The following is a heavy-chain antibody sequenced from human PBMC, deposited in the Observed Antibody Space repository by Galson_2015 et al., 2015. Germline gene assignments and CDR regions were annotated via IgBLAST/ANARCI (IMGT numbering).Heavy chain of an antibody. CDR2: IWYDGSNK. J-gene: IGHJ5*02. CDR1: GFTFSSYG. D-gene: IGHD5-12*01. CDR3: GKDRDSGSPPWFDP. V-gene: IGHV3-33*03. Sequence: SLRLSCAASGFTFSSYGMHWVRQAPGKGLEWVAVIWYDGSNKYYTDSVKGRFTISRDNSKNTLYLQMSGLRAEDTAVYYCGKDRDSGSPPWFDPWGQGTLVTVSS.